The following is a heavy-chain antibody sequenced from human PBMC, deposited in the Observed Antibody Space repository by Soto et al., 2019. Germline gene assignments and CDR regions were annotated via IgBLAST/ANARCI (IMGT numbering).Heavy chain of an antibody. D-gene: IGHD3-10*01. J-gene: IGHJ4*02. Sequence: QVQLVQSGAEVKKPGSSVKVSCKASGGTFSTYAITWVRQAPGQGLEWMGVIIPIFGTANYAQKFQGIVTIAADESTSTAYMEMSSQRSEDTAVYYCARDALPYYYASGGVGWYFDYWGQGTLVTVSS. V-gene: IGHV1-69*01. CDR2: IIPIFGTA. CDR1: GGTFSTYA. CDR3: ARDALPYYYASGGVGWYFDY.